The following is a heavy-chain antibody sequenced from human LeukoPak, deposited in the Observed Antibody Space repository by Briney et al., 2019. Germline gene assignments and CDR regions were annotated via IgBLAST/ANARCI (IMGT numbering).Heavy chain of an antibody. CDR1: GYSISSGYY. V-gene: IGHV4-38-2*01. J-gene: IGHJ6*03. CDR3: ARQVLNYYYYMDV. Sequence: SETLSLTCAVSGYSISSGYYWGWIRQPPGKGLEWIGSIYHSGSTYYNPSLKSRVTISVDTSKNQFSPKLSSVTAADTAVYYCARQVLNYYYYMDVWGKGTTVTVSS. CDR2: IYHSGST.